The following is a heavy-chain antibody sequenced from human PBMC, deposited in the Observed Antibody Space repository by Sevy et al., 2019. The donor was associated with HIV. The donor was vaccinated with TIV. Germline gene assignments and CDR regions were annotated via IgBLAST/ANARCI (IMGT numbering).Heavy chain of an antibody. J-gene: IGHJ4*02. V-gene: IGHV1-18*01. CDR1: GYSFTTYG. CDR3: ARVGNLNWVPFDC. D-gene: IGHD7-27*01. Sequence: ASVKVSFKASGYSFTTYGISWVRQAPGQGLEWMGWISPYSGNTDFVRKFQGRITMTTETSTRTAYMELRGLTSDDTAVYYCARVGNLNWVPFDCWGQGTLVTVSS. CDR2: ISPYSGNT.